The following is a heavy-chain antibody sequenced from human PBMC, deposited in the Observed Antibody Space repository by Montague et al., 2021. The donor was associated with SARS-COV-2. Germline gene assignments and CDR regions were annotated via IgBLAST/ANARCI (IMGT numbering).Heavy chain of an antibody. V-gene: IGHV4-34*01. Sequence: KKNRGSTHYNPSFRSRFPLSVDTSKNQFSLKLSSVTAEDTAFYYCARGPRITMIVVVITDIWFDPWGQGTLVTVYS. J-gene: IGHJ5*02. D-gene: IGHD3-22*01. CDR3: ARGPRITMIVVVITDIWFDP. CDR2: KKNRGST.